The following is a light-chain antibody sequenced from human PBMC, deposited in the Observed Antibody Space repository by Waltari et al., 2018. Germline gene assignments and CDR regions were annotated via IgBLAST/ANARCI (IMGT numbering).Light chain of an antibody. J-gene: IGLJ3*02. CDR2: EGS. Sequence: QSALTQPASVSGSPGQSIPISCTGTGSDIGGYNSVAWYQQHPGKAPTLIIYEGSERPAGVSNRCSGSKSGNTASLTISGLQAEDEADFYCSSYTRRATRVFGGGTKLTVL. CDR3: SSYTRRATRV. CDR1: GSDIGGYNS. V-gene: IGLV2-14*01.